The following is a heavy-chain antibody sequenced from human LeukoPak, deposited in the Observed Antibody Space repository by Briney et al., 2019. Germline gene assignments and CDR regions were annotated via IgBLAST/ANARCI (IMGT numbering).Heavy chain of an antibody. CDR1: GYTFTSYD. Sequence: ASVKVSCKASGYTFTSYDINWVRQATGQGLEWMGWMNPNSGNTGYAQKFQGRVTITRNTSISTAYMELSSLRSEDTAVYYCARGLVGSSSSFVLDAFDIWGQGTMVTVSS. J-gene: IGHJ3*02. D-gene: IGHD6-6*01. V-gene: IGHV1-8*03. CDR3: ARGLVGSSSSFVLDAFDI. CDR2: MNPNSGNT.